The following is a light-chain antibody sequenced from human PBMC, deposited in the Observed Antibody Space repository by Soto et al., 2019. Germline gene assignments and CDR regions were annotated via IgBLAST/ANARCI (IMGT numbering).Light chain of an antibody. CDR1: QSVSSSY. Sequence: EIVLTQSPGPLSLSPGERATLSCRASQSVSSSYLAWYQQKPGQAPRLLIYGASSRATGIPDRFSGSGSGTDFTLTISRLEPEDFAVYYCQQYGSSPTTFGKGAKVEIK. CDR2: GAS. J-gene: IGKJ1*01. CDR3: QQYGSSPTT. V-gene: IGKV3-20*01.